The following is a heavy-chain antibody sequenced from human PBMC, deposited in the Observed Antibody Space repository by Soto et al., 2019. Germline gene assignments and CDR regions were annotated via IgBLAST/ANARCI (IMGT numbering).Heavy chain of an antibody. Sequence: QVQLVQSGAEVKQPGASVKVSCRTTGYTFTNYDISWVRLATGQGLEWMGWMNPDSANTGYAQKFQGRVTMTRDTSISTAYMELNSLTSEDTAIYYCARAIRDQLLSDYWGQGSLVIVSS. CDR1: GYTFTNYD. CDR3: ARAIRDQLLSDY. J-gene: IGHJ4*02. V-gene: IGHV1-8*01. CDR2: MNPDSANT. D-gene: IGHD2-2*01.